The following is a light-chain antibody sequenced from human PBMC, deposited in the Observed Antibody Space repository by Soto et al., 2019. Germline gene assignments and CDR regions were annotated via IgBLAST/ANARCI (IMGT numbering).Light chain of an antibody. CDR2: FGS. V-gene: IGKV2-28*01. CDR3: MQALQSLT. J-gene: IGKJ5*01. Sequence: EIVMTQSPLTLPVTPGEPASISCRSSQSLLYNNTYNYLDWYVQKPGQXPQLLIYFGSNRAPGVPDRFSGSGSGTDFTLKINRVEAEDVGTYYCMQALQSLTFGQGTRLEIK. CDR1: QSLLYNNTYNY.